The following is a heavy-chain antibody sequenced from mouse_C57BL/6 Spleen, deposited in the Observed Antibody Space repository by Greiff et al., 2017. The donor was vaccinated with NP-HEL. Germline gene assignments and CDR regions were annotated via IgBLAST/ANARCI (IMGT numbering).Heavy chain of an antibody. CDR3: VRHGPLDSSGVYAMDY. J-gene: IGHJ4*01. CDR2: IRSKSNNYAT. Sequence: EVKLVESGGGLVQPKGSLKLSCAASGFSFNTYAMNWVRQAPGKGLEWVARIRSKSNNYATYYADSVKDRFTISRDDSESMLYLQMNNLKTEDTAMYYCVRHGPLDSSGVYAMDYWGQGTSVTVSS. V-gene: IGHV10-1*01. CDR1: GFSFNTYA. D-gene: IGHD3-2*02.